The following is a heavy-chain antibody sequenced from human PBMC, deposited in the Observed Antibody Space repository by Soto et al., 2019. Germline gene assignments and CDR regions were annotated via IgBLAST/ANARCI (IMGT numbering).Heavy chain of an antibody. CDR1: RYIFTNYG. CDR2: IPTYNGNT. J-gene: IGHJ6*02. Sequence: QVQLVQSGVEVREPGASVKVSCKAVRYIFTNYGVSWVRQAPGQGLDWMGWIPTYNGNTLYAQKLQGRVTMTTDASTITSYLELGRLRSDDTAIYYCASALPGYGMEGWGQGTTVTVSS. V-gene: IGHV1-18*01. CDR3: ASALPGYGMEG.